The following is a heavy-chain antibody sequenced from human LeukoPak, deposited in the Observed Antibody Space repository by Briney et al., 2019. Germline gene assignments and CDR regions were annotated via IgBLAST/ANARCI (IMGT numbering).Heavy chain of an antibody. CDR2: IIPIFGTS. V-gene: IGHV1-69*13. J-gene: IGHJ3*02. D-gene: IGHD3-9*01. CDR3: ARDDGRYFDRLGHDAFDI. CDR1: GYTFTGYY. Sequence: SVKVSCKASGYTFTGYYMHWVRQAPGQGLEWMGGIIPIFGTSNYAQKFQGRVTITADESTSTAYMELSSLRSEDTAVYYCARDDGRYFDRLGHDAFDIWGQGTLVTVSS.